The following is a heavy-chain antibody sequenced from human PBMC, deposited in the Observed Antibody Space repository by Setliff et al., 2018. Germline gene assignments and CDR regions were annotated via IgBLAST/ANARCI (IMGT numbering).Heavy chain of an antibody. Sequence: GGSLRLSCSPSGFTLTSNYMNWVRQAPGKGLEWVSSIYAAGATFYADSVRGRFTISRDTYRNTVSLQMNDLRADDAAVYFCARSYCGGDCFSFPTDYYHYLDVWGKGTTVTVSS. CDR3: ARSYCGGDCFSFPTDYYHYLDV. D-gene: IGHD2-21*02. CDR1: GFTLTSNY. V-gene: IGHV3-53*01. J-gene: IGHJ6*03. CDR2: IYAAGAT.